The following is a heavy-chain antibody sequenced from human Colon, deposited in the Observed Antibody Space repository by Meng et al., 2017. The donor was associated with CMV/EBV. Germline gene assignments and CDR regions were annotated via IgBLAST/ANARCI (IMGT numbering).Heavy chain of an antibody. CDR2: ITWNSETI. CDR1: GFTFDDQA. Sequence: GGSLRLSCAASGFTFDDQAMHWVRHVPGKGPEWVAGITWNSETIAYGDSVKGRFTVSRDSAKTALYLQMNSLRAEDTALYYCAKDVGANFFYGLDVWGQGTTVTVSS. J-gene: IGHJ6*02. CDR3: AKDVGANFFYGLDV. D-gene: IGHD1-26*01. V-gene: IGHV3-9*01.